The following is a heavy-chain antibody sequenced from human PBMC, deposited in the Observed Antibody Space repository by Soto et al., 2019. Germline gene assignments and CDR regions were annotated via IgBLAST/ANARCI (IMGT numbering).Heavy chain of an antibody. CDR3: AKEDSGFSGYMDV. V-gene: IGHV3-9*01. Sequence: EVQLVESGGGLVQPGRSLRLSCIASGFNVNDHGMHWVRQAPGKGLEWVSGITWHSDGMGYADSVKGRFTISRDNAKNSLYLQMNCLRVEDTALYYCAKEDSGFSGYMDVWGKGTTVTVSS. D-gene: IGHD3-10*01. CDR1: GFNVNDHG. J-gene: IGHJ6*03. CDR2: ITWHSDGM.